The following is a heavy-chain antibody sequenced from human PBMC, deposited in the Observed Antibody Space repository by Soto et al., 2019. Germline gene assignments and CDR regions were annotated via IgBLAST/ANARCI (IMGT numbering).Heavy chain of an antibody. CDR1: GFTFRRHC. Sequence: SLSLSCTACGFTFRRHCMHWVRQAPGKGLEWVAVIWDDGSDTRYADSVRGRFTVSRDNSKNTLFLQMSSLRAEDTAVYYCARDPQINSDTSGYVGSWGPGTLVTASS. D-gene: IGHD3-22*01. J-gene: IGHJ5*02. V-gene: IGHV3-33*01. CDR3: ARDPQINSDTSGYVGS. CDR2: IWDDGSDT.